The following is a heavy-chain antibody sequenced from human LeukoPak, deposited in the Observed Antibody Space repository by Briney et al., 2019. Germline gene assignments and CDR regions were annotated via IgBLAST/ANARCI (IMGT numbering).Heavy chain of an antibody. CDR2: IWFDGSNK. CDR3: AREREDDSSGFYYFDY. D-gene: IGHD3-22*01. V-gene: IGHV3-33*01. Sequence: GGSLRLSCAAASGFTFSRNGMHWARQAPGKGLEWVALIWFDGSNKYYADSVKGRFTISRDNSKNTLYLQMNSLRAEDTAVYYCAREREDDSSGFYYFDYWGQGTLVTVSS. CDR1: GFTFSRNG. J-gene: IGHJ4*02.